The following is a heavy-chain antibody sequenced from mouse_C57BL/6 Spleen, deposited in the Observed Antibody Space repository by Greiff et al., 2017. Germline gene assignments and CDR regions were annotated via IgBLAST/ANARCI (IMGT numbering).Heavy chain of an antibody. D-gene: IGHD1-1*01. Sequence: EVQLVESGPELVKPGASVKISCKASGYSFTDYNMNWVKQSNGKSLEWIGVINPNYGTTSYNQKFKGKATLTVDQSSSTAYMQLNSLTSEDSAVYYCARNYYYGSSYYFDYWGQGTTLTVSS. CDR1: GYSFTDYN. CDR2: INPNYGTT. V-gene: IGHV1-39*01. J-gene: IGHJ2*01. CDR3: ARNYYYGSSYYFDY.